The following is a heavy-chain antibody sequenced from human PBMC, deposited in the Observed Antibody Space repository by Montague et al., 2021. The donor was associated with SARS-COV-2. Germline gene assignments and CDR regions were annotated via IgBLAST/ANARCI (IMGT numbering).Heavy chain of an antibody. J-gene: IGHJ6*02. CDR2: IYTSGST. V-gene: IGHV4-4*07. CDR1: GASISGYF. CDR3: ERVGVGTMVRGVIPAYYYYGRAV. Sequence: SETLSLTCTVSGASISGYFWSWIRQPPGKGLEWIGRIYTSGSTNYNPSLKSRVTISVDTSKNQFSLRLSSVTAADTAVYYCERVGVGTMVRGVIPAYYYYGRAVWGQGTTVAVSS. D-gene: IGHD3-10*01.